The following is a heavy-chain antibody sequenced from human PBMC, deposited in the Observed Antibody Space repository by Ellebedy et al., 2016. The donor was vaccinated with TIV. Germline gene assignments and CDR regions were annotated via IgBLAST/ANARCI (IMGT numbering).Heavy chain of an antibody. V-gene: IGHV4-61*01. CDR2: GYYTGAT. CDR3: ARGYAGYDFDH. D-gene: IGHD5-12*01. Sequence: MPSETLSLTCTVSGTTLTTGSYYWSWVRQPPGKRLEWIGYGYYTGATRYSPSLKSRVTISLDTSQNQFSLNLNSVTAADTALYYCARGYAGYDFDHWGQGILVTVSS. J-gene: IGHJ4*02. CDR1: GTTLTTGSYY.